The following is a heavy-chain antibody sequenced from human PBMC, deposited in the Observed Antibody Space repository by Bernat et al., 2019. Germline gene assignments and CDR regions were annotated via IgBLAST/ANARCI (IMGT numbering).Heavy chain of an antibody. CDR1: GFTFSSYG. Sequence: QVQLVESGGGVVQPGRSLRLSCAASGFTFSSYGMHWVRQAPGKGLEWVAVIWFDGNNKYYADSVKGRFTISRDNSKNTLFLQMNSLRVEDTAMYYCAREWSGSYWPRGQGTLVTVSS. CDR3: AREWSGSYWP. J-gene: IGHJ5*02. D-gene: IGHD1-26*01. V-gene: IGHV3-33*01. CDR2: IWFDGNNK.